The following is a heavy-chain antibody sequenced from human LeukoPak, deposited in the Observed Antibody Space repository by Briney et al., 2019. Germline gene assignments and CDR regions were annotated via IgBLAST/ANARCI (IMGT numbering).Heavy chain of an antibody. CDR2: ISYDGSNK. J-gene: IGHJ3*02. Sequence: PGGSLRLSCAASGFTFSSYAMHWVRQAPGKGLEWVAVISYDGSNKYYADSVKGRFTISRDNSKNTLYLQMNSLRAEDTAVYYCARAGYYGLDAFDIWGQGTMVTVSS. D-gene: IGHD2/OR15-2a*01. CDR1: GFTFSSYA. V-gene: IGHV3-30-3*01. CDR3: ARAGYYGLDAFDI.